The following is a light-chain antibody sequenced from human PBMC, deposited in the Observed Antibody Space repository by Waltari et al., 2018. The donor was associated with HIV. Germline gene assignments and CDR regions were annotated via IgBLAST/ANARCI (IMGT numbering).Light chain of an antibody. CDR1: RSDVGGYNE. CDR2: EVS. Sequence: QSALTQPPSASGSAGQAVTRSCTGTRSDVGGYNEVSWYQQHPGKAPKLMIYEVSKRPSGFPDRFSGPKSGHTASLTVSGLQAEDEADYYCSSYAGSNNFVVFGGGTKLTVL. CDR3: SSYAGSNNFVV. V-gene: IGLV2-8*01. J-gene: IGLJ2*01.